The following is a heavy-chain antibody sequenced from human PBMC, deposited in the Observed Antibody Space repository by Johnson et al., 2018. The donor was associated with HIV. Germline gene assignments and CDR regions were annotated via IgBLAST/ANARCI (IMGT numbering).Heavy chain of an antibody. J-gene: IGHJ3*02. CDR3: ARDPFPRFYAFDI. Sequence: VQLVESGGGLVQPGGSLRLSCAASGFTFSSYWMHWVRQAPGKGLVWVSRMNSDGSSTSYADHVKGRFTISRDHAKNTLYLQMNSLRAEDTAVYYCARDPFPRFYAFDIWGQGTMVIVSS. CDR2: MNSDGSST. V-gene: IGHV3-74*01. CDR1: GFTFSSYW.